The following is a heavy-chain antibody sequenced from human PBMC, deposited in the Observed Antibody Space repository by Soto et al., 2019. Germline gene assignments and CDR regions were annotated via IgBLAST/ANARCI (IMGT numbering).Heavy chain of an antibody. CDR2: ISGSGGST. D-gene: IGHD3-9*01. CDR3: AKRPYYDILTGYVVGFDH. V-gene: IGHV3-23*01. J-gene: IGHJ4*02. CDR1: GFTFSSYA. Sequence: PGGSLRLSCAASGFTFSSYAMSWVRQAPGKGLEWVSAISGSGGSTYYADSVKGRFTISRDNSKNTLYLQMNSLRAEDTAVYYCAKRPYYDILTGYVVGFDHWGQGTLVTVS.